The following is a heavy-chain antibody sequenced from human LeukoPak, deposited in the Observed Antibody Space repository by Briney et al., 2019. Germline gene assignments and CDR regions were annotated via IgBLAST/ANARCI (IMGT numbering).Heavy chain of an antibody. CDR3: AKDIVGGGDDY. Sequence: GGSLRLSYAASGFTFSRYWMSWVRQAPGKGLEWVANIKEDGSKKNYVDSVKGRFTIPRDNAENSVYLQMNSLRVEDTAVYYCAKDIVGGGDDYWGQGTLVTVSS. CDR2: IKEDGSKK. D-gene: IGHD2-21*02. J-gene: IGHJ4*02. CDR1: GFTFSRYW. V-gene: IGHV3-7*01.